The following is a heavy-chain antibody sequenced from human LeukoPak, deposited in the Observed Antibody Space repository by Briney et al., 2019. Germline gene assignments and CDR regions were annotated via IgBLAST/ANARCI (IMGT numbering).Heavy chain of an antibody. J-gene: IGHJ4*02. CDR3: ARGLRALTTRPDRYYFDY. D-gene: IGHD4-17*01. CDR2: IIPIFGTA. Sequence: SVKVSCTASGGTFSSYAISWVRQAPGQGLEWMGGIIPIFGTANYAQKFQGRVTITADESTSTAYMELSSLRSEDTAVYYCARGLRALTTRPDRYYFDYWGQGTLVTVSS. V-gene: IGHV1-69*13. CDR1: GGTFSSYA.